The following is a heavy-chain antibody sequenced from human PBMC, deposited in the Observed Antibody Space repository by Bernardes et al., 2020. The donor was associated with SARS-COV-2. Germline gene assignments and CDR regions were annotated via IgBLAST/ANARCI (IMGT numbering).Heavy chain of an antibody. J-gene: IGHJ4*02. CDR3: ARVRYEEAALYYFDY. V-gene: IGHV4-30-4*01. D-gene: IGHD2-2*01. CDR1: GGSISSGDYY. Sequence: SETLSLTCTVSGGSISSGDYYWSWIRQPPGKGLEWIGYIYYNGNTYYNPSLKSRIAISVDTSKNQFSLKLSSVTAADTAVYYCARVRYEEAALYYFDYWGQGTLVTVSS. CDR2: IYYNGNT.